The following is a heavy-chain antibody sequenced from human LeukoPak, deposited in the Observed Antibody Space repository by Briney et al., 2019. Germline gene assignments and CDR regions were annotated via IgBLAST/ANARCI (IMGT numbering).Heavy chain of an antibody. Sequence: GESLKISCQTSGFRFASSWIGWVRQTPGKGLEWMGIIYPGDSDTRYNPPFQGQVTISVDKSTNTAYLQWSSLKASDTAMYYCARDLAATEDAFDFWGQGTMVTVSS. D-gene: IGHD2-15*01. V-gene: IGHV5-51*01. J-gene: IGHJ3*01. CDR1: GFRFASSW. CDR2: IYPGDSDT. CDR3: ARDLAATEDAFDF.